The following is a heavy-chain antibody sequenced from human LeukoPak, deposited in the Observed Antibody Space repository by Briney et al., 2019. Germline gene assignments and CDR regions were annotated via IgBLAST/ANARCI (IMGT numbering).Heavy chain of an antibody. Sequence: GGSLRLSCAASGFTFSSDGMHWVRQAPGKGLEWVAVISYDGSNKYYADSVKGRFTISRDNSKNTLYLQMNSLRAEDTAVYYCAKAAGRVATITNFDYWGQGTLVTVSS. D-gene: IGHD5-12*01. V-gene: IGHV3-30*18. CDR3: AKAAGRVATITNFDY. CDR1: GFTFSSDG. CDR2: ISYDGSNK. J-gene: IGHJ4*02.